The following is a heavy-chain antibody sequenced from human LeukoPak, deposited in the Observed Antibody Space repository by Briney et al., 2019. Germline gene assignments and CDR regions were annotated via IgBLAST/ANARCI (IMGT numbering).Heavy chain of an antibody. V-gene: IGHV3-23*01. CDR1: GFTFSSYA. D-gene: IGHD5-12*01. CDR2: ISGSGGST. CDR3: AKDRGVATIQNYYMDV. Sequence: GGSLRLSCAASGFTFSSYAMSWVRQAPGKGLEWVSAISGSGGSTYYADSVKGRFTISRDNSKNTLYLQMNSLRAEDTAVYYCAKDRGVATIQNYYMDVWGKGTTVTVSS. J-gene: IGHJ6*03.